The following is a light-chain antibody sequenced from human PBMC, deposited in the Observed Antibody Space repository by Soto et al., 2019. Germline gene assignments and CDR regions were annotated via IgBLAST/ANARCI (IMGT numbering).Light chain of an antibody. CDR3: QQRSNWPIT. CDR1: ESVVSNY. Sequence: MVLPQHPGTLSFKPRENSTLAFMAAESVVSNYLAWYQLKPGQAPRLLIYDASNRATGIPARFSGSGSGTDFTLTISSLEPEDFAVYYCQQRSNWPITFGQGTKADIK. J-gene: IGKJ1*01. CDR2: DAS. V-gene: IGKV3-11*01.